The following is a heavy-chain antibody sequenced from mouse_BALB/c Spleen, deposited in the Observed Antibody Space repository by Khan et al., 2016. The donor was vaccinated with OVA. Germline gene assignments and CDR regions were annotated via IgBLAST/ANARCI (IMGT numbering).Heavy chain of an antibody. CDR2: INSRSSYT. CDR1: GYTFTSNT. CDR3: ARRTTGYAMDY. J-gene: IGHJ4*01. V-gene: IGHV1-4*01. D-gene: IGHD2-14*01. Sequence: QIQLVQSGAELARPGASVKMSCKASGYTFTSNTMHWVKQRPGQGLECIGYINSRSSYTNYNQKFKDKATLTADKSSSTAYMQLSSLTSEDSAVYYCARRTTGYAMDYWGQGTSVTVSS.